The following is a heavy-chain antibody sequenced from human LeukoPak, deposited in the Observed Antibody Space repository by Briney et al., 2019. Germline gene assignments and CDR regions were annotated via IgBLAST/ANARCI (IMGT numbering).Heavy chain of an antibody. V-gene: IGHV3-7*01. CDR1: GFTFSSYW. CDR3: ARVGYSSSWYEEDYFDY. D-gene: IGHD6-13*01. CDR2: IKQDGSEK. J-gene: IGHJ4*02. Sequence: GGSLRLSCAASGFTFSSYWMSWVRQAPGKGLEWVANIKQDGSEKYYVDSVKGRFTISRDNAKNPLYLQMNSLRAEDTAVYYCARVGYSSSWYEEDYFDYWGQGTLVTVSS.